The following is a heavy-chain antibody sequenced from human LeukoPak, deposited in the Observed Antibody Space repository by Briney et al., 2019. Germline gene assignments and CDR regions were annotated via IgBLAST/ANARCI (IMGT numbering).Heavy chain of an antibody. J-gene: IGHJ4*02. CDR1: GFTFSSYE. V-gene: IGHV3-48*03. D-gene: IGHD5-24*01. Sequence: GGSLRLSCAASGFTFSSYEMNWVRQAPGKGLEWVSYISNSGSTIYHADSVKGRFTISRDNAKNSVYLQMNSLRDGDTAVYYCARGKTNMAYFDYWGQGALVTVSS. CDR3: ARGKTNMAYFDY. CDR2: ISNSGSTI.